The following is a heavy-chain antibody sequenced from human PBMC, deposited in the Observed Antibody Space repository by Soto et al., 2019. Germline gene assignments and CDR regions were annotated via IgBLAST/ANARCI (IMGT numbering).Heavy chain of an antibody. D-gene: IGHD4-17*01. V-gene: IGHV1-69*12. CDR3: ARARGDYGVHKWFDP. CDR2: IIPFFDTT. CDR1: GVTFSRFA. J-gene: IGHJ5*02. Sequence: QVQLVQSGAEVKKPGSSVKVSCKASGVTFSRFAVSWVRQAPGQGPEWMGAIIPFFDTTNYAQSFQGRLTITADESTSTVHMELRRLTSQDTAVYYCARARGDYGVHKWFDPWGQGTLVTVSS.